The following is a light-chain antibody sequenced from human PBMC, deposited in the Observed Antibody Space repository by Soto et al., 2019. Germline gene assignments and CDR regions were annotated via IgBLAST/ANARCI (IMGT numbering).Light chain of an antibody. Sequence: EIVMTQSPASLSLAPVDMVTLSCMASQSVATNVAWYQQKPGRPPRLLINGASSRATGVPDRFSGTGSGSDFTLIISRLEPEDFAVYYCQQYDRSPLTFGGGTKVDIK. CDR1: QSVATN. CDR3: QQYDRSPLT. CDR2: GAS. J-gene: IGKJ4*01. V-gene: IGKV3-20*01.